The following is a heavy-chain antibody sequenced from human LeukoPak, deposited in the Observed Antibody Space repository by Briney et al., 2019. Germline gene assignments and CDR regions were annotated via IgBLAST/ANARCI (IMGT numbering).Heavy chain of an antibody. Sequence: GGSLRLFCAASGFTFSTYAMSWVRQPPGGGLEWVPGLTGGGGGTSYADSAKGRFTISRENSKNTLYLQMNSLRAEDTAVYYCAKRSDYCINKNYFDSWGQGTLVTVSS. CDR3: AKRSDYCINKNYFDS. CDR1: GFTFSTYA. CDR2: LTGGGGGT. V-gene: IGHV3-23*01. D-gene: IGHD4-11*01. J-gene: IGHJ4*02.